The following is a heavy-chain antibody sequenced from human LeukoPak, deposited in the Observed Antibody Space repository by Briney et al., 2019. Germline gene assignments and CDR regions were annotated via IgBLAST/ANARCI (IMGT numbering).Heavy chain of an antibody. D-gene: IGHD6-13*01. CDR1: GYSFTSYW. J-gene: IGHJ4*02. Sequence: GESLKISCKGSGYSFTSYWIGWVRQMPGKGLEWMGIIYPGDSDTRYSPSFQGQVTISADKSISTAYLQWSSLKASDTAMYYCARQGVRASAGTGTIDYWGQGTLVTVSS. CDR2: IYPGDSDT. V-gene: IGHV5-51*01. CDR3: ARQGVRASAGTGTIDY.